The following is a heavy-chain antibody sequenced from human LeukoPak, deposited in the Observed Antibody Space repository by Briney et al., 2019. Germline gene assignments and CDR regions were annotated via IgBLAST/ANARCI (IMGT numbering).Heavy chain of an antibody. V-gene: IGHV3-48*03. J-gene: IGHJ6*02. Sequence: PGGSLRLSCAASGFTFSSYEMNWVRQAPGKGLEWVSYISSSGGTIYYADSVKGRFTISRDNAKNSLYLQMNSLRAEDTAVYYCARDCSSTSCPGYYYYYGMDVWGQGTTVTVSS. CDR3: ARDCSSTSCPGYYYYYGMDV. CDR1: GFTFSSYE. CDR2: ISSSGGTI. D-gene: IGHD2-2*01.